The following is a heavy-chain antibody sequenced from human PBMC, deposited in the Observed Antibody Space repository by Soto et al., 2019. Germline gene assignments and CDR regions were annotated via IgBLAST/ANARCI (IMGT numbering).Heavy chain of an antibody. CDR1: GGSISSGDYY. D-gene: IGHD7-27*01. Sequence: SETLSLTCTVSGGSISSGDYYWSWIRRPPGKGLEWIGYIYYSGSTYYNPSLKSRVTISVDTSKNQFSLKLSSVTAADTAVYYCASYTTWGPYNWFDPWGQGTLVTVYS. V-gene: IGHV4-30-4*01. CDR3: ASYTTWGPYNWFDP. J-gene: IGHJ5*02. CDR2: IYYSGST.